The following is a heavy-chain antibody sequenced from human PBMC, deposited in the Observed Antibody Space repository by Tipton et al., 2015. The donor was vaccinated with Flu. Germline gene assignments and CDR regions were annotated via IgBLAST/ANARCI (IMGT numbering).Heavy chain of an antibody. V-gene: IGHV3-7*01. Sequence: SLRLSCAASGFTFSTYWMSWVRQAPGKGLEWGANINQDGSEKYSVDSVKGRFTISRDNARNSLYLPMSSLRAEDTAMYYCACLRGSASYSRYAFDIWGQGTMVTVSS. D-gene: IGHD1-26*01. CDR3: ACLRGSASYSRYAFDI. CDR1: GFTFSTYW. CDR2: INQDGSEK. J-gene: IGHJ3*02.